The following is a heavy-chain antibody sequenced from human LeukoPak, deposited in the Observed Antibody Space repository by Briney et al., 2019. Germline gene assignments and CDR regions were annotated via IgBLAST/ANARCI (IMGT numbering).Heavy chain of an antibody. Sequence: GASVKVSCKASGYTLTGDYMHWVRQAPGQGLEWMGRINPNTGGTNYAQNFQGRVTMTRDTSINTAYMELSRLRSDDTAVYYCARGVRGIPDYWGQGTLVTVSS. CDR3: ARGVRGIPDY. D-gene: IGHD3-10*02. J-gene: IGHJ4*02. CDR2: INPNTGGT. V-gene: IGHV1-2*06. CDR1: GYTLTGDY.